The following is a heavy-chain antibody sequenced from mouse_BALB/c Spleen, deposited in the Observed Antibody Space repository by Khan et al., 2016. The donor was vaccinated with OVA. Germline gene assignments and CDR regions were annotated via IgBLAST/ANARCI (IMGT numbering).Heavy chain of an antibody. J-gene: IGHJ3*01. CDR3: ARRGYDYGRGALFAY. V-gene: IGHV2-2*02. CDR1: GFSLNNYS. Sequence: VQLKQSGPGLVQPSQNLSITCTVSGFSLNNYSVHWVRQSPGKGLEWLGVIWSAGSTDYNAAFISRLTISKDNSWSQVFFKMNSLQPNDTAIYYCARRGYDYGRGALFAYWGQGTLVTVSA. D-gene: IGHD2-4*01. CDR2: IWSAGST.